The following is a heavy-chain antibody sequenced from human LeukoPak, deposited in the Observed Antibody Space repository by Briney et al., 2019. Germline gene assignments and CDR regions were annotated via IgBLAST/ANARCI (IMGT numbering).Heavy chain of an antibody. D-gene: IGHD2-21*02. CDR1: GFTFSNYW. V-gene: IGHV3-74*01. J-gene: IGHJ1*01. Sequence: GGSLRLSCAASGFTFSNYWKHWVRQGPGQGLGWVSRIRSDGTSTTYADSVKGRFTISRDNAKNTLYLQMSSLRAEDTAVYYCARGGDPVKYYAEYFQYWGQGTLVTVSS. CDR2: IRSDGTST. CDR3: ARGGDPVKYYAEYFQY.